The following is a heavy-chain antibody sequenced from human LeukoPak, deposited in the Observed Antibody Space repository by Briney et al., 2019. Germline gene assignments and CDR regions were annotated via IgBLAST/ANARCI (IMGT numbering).Heavy chain of an antibody. V-gene: IGHV3-30-3*01. Sequence: PGGSLRLSCAASGFTFSSYAMHWVRQAPGKGLEWVAVISYDGSNKYYADSVKGRFTISRDNSKNTLYLQMNSLRAEDTAVYYCARDKSSGSYYMGPLDYWGQGTLVTVSS. D-gene: IGHD3-10*01. CDR2: ISYDGSNK. J-gene: IGHJ4*02. CDR1: GFTFSSYA. CDR3: ARDKSSGSYYMGPLDY.